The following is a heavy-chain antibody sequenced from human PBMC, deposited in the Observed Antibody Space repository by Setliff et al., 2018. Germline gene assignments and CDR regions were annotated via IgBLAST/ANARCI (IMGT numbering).Heavy chain of an antibody. J-gene: IGHJ4*02. CDR2: IYYNGRS. CDR3: AREGGGSGWTPDS. V-gene: IGHV4-59*01. CDR1: GGSISNYY. Sequence: SETLSLTCTVSGGSISNYYWSWIRQSPGKGLEWIGFIYYNGRSDHNPSFQSRVTMSVDRSKNQFSLNLRAMTAADTGVYYCAREGGGSGWTPDSWGQGTLVTVSS. D-gene: IGHD6-19*01.